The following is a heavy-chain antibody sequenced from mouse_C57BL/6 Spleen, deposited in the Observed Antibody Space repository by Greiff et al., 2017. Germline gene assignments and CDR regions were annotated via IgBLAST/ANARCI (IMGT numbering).Heavy chain of an antibody. V-gene: IGHV1-82*01. CDR3: ARKGRYYGPFDY. J-gene: IGHJ2*01. D-gene: IGHD1-1*01. CDR2: IYPGDGDT. CDR1: GYAFSSSW. Sequence: QVQLQQSGPELVKPGASVKISCKASGYAFSSSWMNWVKQRPGKGLEWIGRIYPGDGDTNYNGKFKGKATLTADKSSSTAYMQLSSLTSEDSAVYFCARKGRYYGPFDYWGQGTTLTVSS.